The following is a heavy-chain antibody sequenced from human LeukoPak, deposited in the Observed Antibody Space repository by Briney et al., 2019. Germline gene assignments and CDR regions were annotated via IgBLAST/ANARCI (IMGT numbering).Heavy chain of an antibody. CDR2: INPDSGGT. CDR3: ARRMAESYYDSSGYLSLGY. D-gene: IGHD3-22*01. Sequence: ASVKVSCKASGYTFIGYYMHWVRQAPGQGVEWMGWINPDSGGTNYAQQFQGRVTMTRDTSISTAYMDLSRLTSDDTGVYYCARRMAESYYDSSGYLSLGYWGQGTLVTVSS. J-gene: IGHJ4*02. V-gene: IGHV1-2*02. CDR1: GYTFIGYY.